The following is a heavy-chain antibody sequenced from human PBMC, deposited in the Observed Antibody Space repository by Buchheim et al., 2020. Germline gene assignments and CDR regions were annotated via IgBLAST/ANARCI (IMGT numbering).Heavy chain of an antibody. Sequence: QVQLVESGGGVVQPGRSLRLSCAASGFTFSSYGMHWVRQAPGKGLEWVAVISYDGSNKYYADSVKGRFTISRDNSKNTLYLQMNSLRAEDTAVYYCAKDLAGYYYYYGMDVWGQGTT. J-gene: IGHJ6*02. CDR3: AKDLAGYYYYYGMDV. CDR2: ISYDGSNK. CDR1: GFTFSSYG. V-gene: IGHV3-30*18.